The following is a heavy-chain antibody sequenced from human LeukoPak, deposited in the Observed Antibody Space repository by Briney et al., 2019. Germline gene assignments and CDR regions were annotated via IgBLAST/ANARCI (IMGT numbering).Heavy chain of an antibody. CDR2: INTGNGNT. CDR3: ATVGLWFGELFGY. Sequence: ASVKVSCKASGYTFTNYAMHWVRQAPGQRLEWMGWINTGNGNTKYSQEFQGRVTITRDTSTSTAYMELSSLRSEDTAVYYCATVGLWFGELFGYWGQGTLVTVSS. J-gene: IGHJ4*02. CDR1: GYTFTNYA. D-gene: IGHD3-10*01. V-gene: IGHV1-3*03.